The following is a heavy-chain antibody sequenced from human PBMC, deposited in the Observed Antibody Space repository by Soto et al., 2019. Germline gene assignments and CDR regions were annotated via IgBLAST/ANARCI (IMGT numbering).Heavy chain of an antibody. CDR1: GFTFSNDW. CDR3: TRGATSGTFYDY. CDR2: IKSKRDGGTV. J-gene: IGHJ4*02. V-gene: IGHV3-15*01. Sequence: GGSLRLSCAASGFTFSNDWMTWVRQAPGKGLEWIGRIKSKRDGGTVDDAAPVRGRFTISRDDSTNTLYLQMNNLRTEDTAIYYRTRGATSGTFYDYWGQGTLVTVSS. D-gene: IGHD6-13*01.